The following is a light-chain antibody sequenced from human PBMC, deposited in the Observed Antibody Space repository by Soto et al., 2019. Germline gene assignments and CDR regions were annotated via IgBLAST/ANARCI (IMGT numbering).Light chain of an antibody. CDR3: RQYGSSPSYT. Sequence: EIGLTQSPGTLSLSPGERATLSCRASQSLSSYLAWYQQKPGQAPRLLIYGASSRATGIPDRFSGSGSGTGFTLTISRLEPEDFAVYYCRQYGSSPSYTFGQGTKLEIK. CDR1: QSLSSY. CDR2: GAS. V-gene: IGKV3-20*01. J-gene: IGKJ2*01.